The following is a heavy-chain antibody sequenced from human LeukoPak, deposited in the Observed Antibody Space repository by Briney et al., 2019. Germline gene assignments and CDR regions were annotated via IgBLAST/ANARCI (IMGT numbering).Heavy chain of an antibody. Sequence: ASVKVSCKASGYTFTSYGISWVRQAPGQGLEWMGWISAYNGNTNYAQKLQGRVTMTTDTSTSTAYMELRSLRSDDTAVYYCAREKELVTGIHYYYYMDVWGKGTTVTVSS. D-gene: IGHD1-20*01. CDR1: GYTFTSYG. CDR2: ISAYNGNT. V-gene: IGHV1-18*01. J-gene: IGHJ6*03. CDR3: AREKELVTGIHYYYYMDV.